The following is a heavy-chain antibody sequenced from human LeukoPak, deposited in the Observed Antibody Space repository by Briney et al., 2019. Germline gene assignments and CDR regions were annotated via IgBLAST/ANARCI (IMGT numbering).Heavy chain of an antibody. CDR1: GYTFSNFG. V-gene: IGHV1-2*06. Sequence: ASVKVSCKTSGYTFSNFGITWVRQAPGQGLEWMGRINPNSGDTNYAQKFQGRVTMTRDTSISTAYMELSRLRSDDTAVFYCAKDHPSSSRIPVYWGQGTLITVSS. CDR2: INPNSGDT. CDR3: AKDHPSSSRIPVY. D-gene: IGHD6-6*01. J-gene: IGHJ4*02.